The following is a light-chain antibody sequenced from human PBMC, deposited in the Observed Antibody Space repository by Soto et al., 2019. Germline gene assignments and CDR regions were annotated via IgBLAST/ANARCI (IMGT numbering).Light chain of an antibody. Sequence: EVVMTQSPRNLPVTLGQPASISCWSSQGLVYSDGNTYLNWFQQRPGHSPRRLLYKVSFRDSGVPDRFSGSGSGTAFTLTISRVEAEDVGIYYCMQATHWPSYTFGQGTKLEIK. CDR2: KVS. V-gene: IGKV2-30*01. J-gene: IGKJ2*01. CDR3: MQATHWPSYT. CDR1: QGLVYSDGNTY.